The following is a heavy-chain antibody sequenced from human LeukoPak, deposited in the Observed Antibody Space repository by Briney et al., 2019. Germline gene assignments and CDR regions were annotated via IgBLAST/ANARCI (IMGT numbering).Heavy chain of an antibody. CDR3: ARADYYDSSGYLYYFDY. CDR1: GGSISSGGYY. CDR2: IYRSGST. D-gene: IGHD3-22*01. V-gene: IGHV4-31*03. J-gene: IGHJ4*02. Sequence: SQTLSLTCTVSGGSISSGGYYWSWIRQHPGKGLEWIGYIYRSGSTYYNPSLKSRVTISVDTSKNQFSLKLSSVTAADTAVYYCARADYYDSSGYLYYFDYWGQGTLVTVSS.